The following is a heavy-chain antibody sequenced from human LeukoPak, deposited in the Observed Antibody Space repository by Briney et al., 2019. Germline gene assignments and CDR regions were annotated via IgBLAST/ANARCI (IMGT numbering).Heavy chain of an antibody. CDR2: IRPSGDNT. D-gene: IGHD5-24*01. CDR1: GFTFSSYD. CDR3: AKLPVEDY. V-gene: IGHV3-23*01. Sequence: PGGSLRLSCAASGFTFSSYDMTWVRQAPGRGLEWVSSIRPSGDNTYYGDSVKGRFTISRDNSKNTVYLQMNNMRVDDTAVYYCAKLPVEDYWGQGTLVTVSS. J-gene: IGHJ4*02.